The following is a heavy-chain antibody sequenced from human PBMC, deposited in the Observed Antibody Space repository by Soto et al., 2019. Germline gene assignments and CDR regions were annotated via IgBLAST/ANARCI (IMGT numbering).Heavy chain of an antibody. CDR2: MSPNSGNT. V-gene: IGHV1-8*01. CDR3: ARVGYCSGGSCYSFAFDI. D-gene: IGHD2-15*01. CDR1: GYTFTSYD. Sequence: ASVKVSCKASGYTFTSYDINWVRQATGQGLEWMGWMSPNSGNTGYAQKFQGRVTMTRNTSISTAYMELSSLRSEDTAVYYCARVGYCSGGSCYSFAFDIWGQGTMVTVSS. J-gene: IGHJ3*02.